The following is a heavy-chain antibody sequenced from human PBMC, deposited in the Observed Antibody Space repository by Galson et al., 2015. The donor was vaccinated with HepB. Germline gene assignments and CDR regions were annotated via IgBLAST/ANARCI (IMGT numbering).Heavy chain of an antibody. CDR3: ARGDCSSTSCYGSQGGNWFDP. V-gene: IGHV6-1*01. D-gene: IGHD2-2*01. CDR2: TCYRSKWYN. J-gene: IGHJ5*02. Sequence: CAISGDSVSSNSAAWNWIRQSPSRGLEWLGRTCYRSKWYNDYAVSVKSRITINPDTSKNQLSLQLNSVTPEDTAVYYCARGDCSSTSCYGSQGGNWFDPWGQGTLVTVSS. CDR1: GDSVSSNSAA.